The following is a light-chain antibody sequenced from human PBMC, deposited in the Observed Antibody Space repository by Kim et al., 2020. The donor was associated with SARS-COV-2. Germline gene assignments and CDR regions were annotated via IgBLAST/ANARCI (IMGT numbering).Light chain of an antibody. Sequence: APGETARMRWGGTNCGRKRGHWCRQMPGQAPVLVIYHDTDRPSGIPERLSGSKSGDTATLTISMVVAGDEADYYCQVWDNGSDHIVFGGGTQLTVL. CDR1: NCGRKR. V-gene: IGLV3-21*04. CDR2: HDT. CDR3: QVWDNGSDHIV. J-gene: IGLJ2*01.